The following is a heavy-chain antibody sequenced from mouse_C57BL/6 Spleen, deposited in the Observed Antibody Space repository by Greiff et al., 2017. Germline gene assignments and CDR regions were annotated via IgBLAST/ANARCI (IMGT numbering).Heavy chain of an antibody. CDR1: GFTFTDYY. CDR2: IRNKANGYTT. CDR3: ARSYGNYAMDY. J-gene: IGHJ4*01. Sequence: EVQLVESGGGLVQPGGSLSLSCAVSGFTFTDYYMSWVRQPPGKALEWLGFIRNKANGYTTEYSASVKGRFTISRDNSQSILYLQMNALRAEDSATYYCARSYGNYAMDYWGQGTSVTVSS. V-gene: IGHV7-3*01. D-gene: IGHD2-1*01.